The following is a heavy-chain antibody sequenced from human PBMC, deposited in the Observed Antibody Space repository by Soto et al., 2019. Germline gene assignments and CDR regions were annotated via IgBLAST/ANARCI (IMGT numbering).Heavy chain of an antibody. J-gene: IGHJ6*02. CDR2: IYPGDSHT. CDR1: GYTFKSYC. Sequence: LKISCNGAGYTFKSYCVGRVREMPGKGLEWMGIIYPGDSHTKYNSSFQWQVTISADKSITTTYLRWTSLQASDTSIDYCAASIFYYGMGFWGQRTTGTVSS. CDR3: AASIFYYGMGF. V-gene: IGHV5-51*01.